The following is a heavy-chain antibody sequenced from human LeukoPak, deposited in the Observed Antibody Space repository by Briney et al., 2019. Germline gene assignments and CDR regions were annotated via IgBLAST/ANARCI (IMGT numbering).Heavy chain of an antibody. J-gene: IGHJ5*02. CDR3: ARGRARIAAAGWFDP. V-gene: IGHV4-34*01. D-gene: IGHD6-13*01. CDR1: GGSFSGYY. CDR2: INHSGST. Sequence: PSETLSLTCAVYGGSFSGYYWSWIRQPPGKGLEWIGEINHSGSTNYNPSLKSRVTISVDTSKNQFSLKLSSVTAADTAVYYRARGRARIAAAGWFDPWGQGTLVTVSS.